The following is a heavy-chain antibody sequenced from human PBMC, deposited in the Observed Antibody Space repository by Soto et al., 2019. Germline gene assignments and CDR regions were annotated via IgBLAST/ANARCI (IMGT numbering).Heavy chain of an antibody. V-gene: IGHV4-39*07. CDR2: IHSGGST. CDR3: ARGSSIAGLYYGMDV. CDR1: GGSISGSRFH. D-gene: IGHD6-6*01. Sequence: SETLSLTCTVSGGSISGSRFHWAWIRQTPGKGLEWIGSIHSGGSTYYTPSLKSRVPIPLDTSKNQFSLKLSSVTAADTAVYYCARGSSIAGLYYGMDVWGQGTTVTVSS. J-gene: IGHJ6*02.